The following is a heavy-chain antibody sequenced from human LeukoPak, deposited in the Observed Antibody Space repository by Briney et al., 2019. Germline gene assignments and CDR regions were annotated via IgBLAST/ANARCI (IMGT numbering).Heavy chain of an antibody. V-gene: IGHV3-73*01. Sequence: PGGSLRLSCAASGFTFSSYAIHWVRQSSGKGLEWVGQIDKEDKGYATATAYAASVKGRFTISRDDSINTAYLQMKSLKTEYTALYYCARDSGTYNWFDPWGQGTLVTVSS. CDR1: GFTFSSYA. CDR2: IDKEDKGYATAT. CDR3: ARDSGTYNWFDP. D-gene: IGHD1-26*01. J-gene: IGHJ5*02.